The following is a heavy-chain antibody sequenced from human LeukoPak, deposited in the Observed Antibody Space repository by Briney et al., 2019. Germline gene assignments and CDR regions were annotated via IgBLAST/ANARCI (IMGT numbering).Heavy chain of an antibody. CDR3: AKDLFDGYYYGSGSYQDY. CDR2: ISYDGSNK. V-gene: IGHV3-30*18. D-gene: IGHD3-10*01. Sequence: GGSLRLSCAASGFTFSSYGMHWVRQAPGKGLEWVAVISYDGSNKYYADSVKGRFTISRDNSKNTLYLQMNSLRAEDTAVYYCAKDLFDGYYYGSGSYQDYWGQGTLVTVSS. J-gene: IGHJ4*02. CDR1: GFTFSSYG.